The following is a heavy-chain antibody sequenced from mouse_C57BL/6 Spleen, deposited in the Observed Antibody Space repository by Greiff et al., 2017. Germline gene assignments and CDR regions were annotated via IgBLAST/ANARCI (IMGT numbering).Heavy chain of an antibody. D-gene: IGHD2-10*02. CDR2: ISYSGST. J-gene: IGHJ3*01. V-gene: IGHV3-1*01. CDR1: GYSITSGYD. Sequence: EVQVVESGPGMVKPSQSLSLTCTVTGYSITSGYDWHWIRHFPGNKLEWMGYISYSGSTNYNPSLKSRISITHDTSKNHFFLKLNSVTTEDTATYYCARASKGPFAYWGQGTLVTVSA. CDR3: ARASKGPFAY.